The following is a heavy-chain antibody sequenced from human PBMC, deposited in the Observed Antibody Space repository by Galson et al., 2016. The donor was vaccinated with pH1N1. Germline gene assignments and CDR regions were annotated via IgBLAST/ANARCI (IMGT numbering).Heavy chain of an antibody. J-gene: IGHJ4*02. CDR2: ISLASSKK. CDR1: GFGFSSYA. V-gene: IGHV3-30*04. Sequence: SLRLSCAASGFGFSSYAMHWVRQAPGQGLEWVAFISLASSKKSYVDSVRGRFTVSRDNSKNTLFLQMNSLRAEDTAIYYCARDSSLWSAEWELFDYWGQGTLVTVSS. CDR3: ARDSSLWSAEWELFDY. D-gene: IGHD1-26*01.